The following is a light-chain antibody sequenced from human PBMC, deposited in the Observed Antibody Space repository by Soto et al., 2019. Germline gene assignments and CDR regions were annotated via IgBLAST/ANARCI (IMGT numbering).Light chain of an antibody. V-gene: IGLV2-8*01. CDR3: SSFAGVSTV. Sequence: QSALTQPPSASGSPGQSVTISCTGTSSDIGYYNYVSWYQQHPGKAPKLLIYEVTKRPSGVPDRFSGSKSSNTASLTVSGLQAEDESDYYCSSFAGVSTVFGTGTKVTVL. CDR2: EVT. J-gene: IGLJ1*01. CDR1: SSDIGYYNY.